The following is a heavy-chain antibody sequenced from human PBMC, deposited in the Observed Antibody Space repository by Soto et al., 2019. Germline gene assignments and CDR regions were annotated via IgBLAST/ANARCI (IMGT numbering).Heavy chain of an antibody. J-gene: IGHJ6*02. CDR2: INHSGST. CDR1: GGSFSGYY. Sequence: SETLSLTCAVYGGSFSGYYWSWIRQPPGKGLEWIGEINHSGSTNYNPSLKSRVTISVDTSKNQFSLKLSSVTAADTAVYYCARGRLGGSLGDGDYYYYGMDVWGQGTTVTVSS. CDR3: ARGRLGGSLGDGDYYYYGMDV. V-gene: IGHV4-34*01. D-gene: IGHD3-16*01.